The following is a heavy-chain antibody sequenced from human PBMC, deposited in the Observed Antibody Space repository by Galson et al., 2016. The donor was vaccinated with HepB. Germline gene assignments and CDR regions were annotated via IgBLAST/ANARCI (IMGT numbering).Heavy chain of an antibody. D-gene: IGHD3-10*01. J-gene: IGHJ4*02. V-gene: IGHV3-74*01. CDR1: GFTFSTYW. CDR2: INSDGSST. Sequence: SLRLSCAASGFTFSTYWMHWVRQAPGKGLVWVSRINSDGSSTGFADCVKGRFTISRDNAKNTLYLQMNSLRAEDTAVYYCASSVRGSGSPPGGYWGQGTLVTVAS. CDR3: ASSVRGSGSPPGGY.